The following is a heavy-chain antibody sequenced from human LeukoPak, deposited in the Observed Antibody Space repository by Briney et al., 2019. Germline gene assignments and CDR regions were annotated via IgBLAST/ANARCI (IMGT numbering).Heavy chain of an antibody. CDR1: GGTFSSYA. D-gene: IGHD5-18*01. CDR3: ARSLFVDTAY. Sequence: SVKVSCKASGGTFSSYAISWVRQAPGQGLEWMGRIIPIFGTANYAQKFQGRVTIATDESTSTAYMELSSLRSEDTAVYYCARSLFVDTAYWGQGTLVTVSS. CDR2: IIPIFGTA. V-gene: IGHV1-69*05. J-gene: IGHJ4*02.